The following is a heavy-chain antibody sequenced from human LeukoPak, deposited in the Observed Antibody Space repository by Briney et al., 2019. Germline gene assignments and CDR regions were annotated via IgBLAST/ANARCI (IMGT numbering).Heavy chain of an antibody. Sequence: GGSLRLSCEASGVSFSSYAMSWVRQAPGKGLEWVSSVSESGTNTYYADSVKGRFTISRDNSKNTLFLQMNSLRAEDTAVYYCARAPSGRSRGHYRDYWGQGTLVTVSS. V-gene: IGHV3-23*01. CDR2: VSESGTNT. D-gene: IGHD3-22*01. J-gene: IGHJ4*02. CDR1: GVSFSSYA. CDR3: ARAPSGRSRGHYRDY.